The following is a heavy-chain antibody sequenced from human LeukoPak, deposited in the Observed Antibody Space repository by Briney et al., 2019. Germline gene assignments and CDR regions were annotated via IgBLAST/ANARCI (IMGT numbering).Heavy chain of an antibody. V-gene: IGHV1-8*01. Sequence: GASVTVSCKASGYTFTSYDINWVRQATGQGLEWMGWMNPNSGNTGYAQKFQGRVTMTRNTSISTAYMELSSLRSEDTAVYYCARDRASRWLQSRAFDIWGQGTMVTVSS. CDR3: ARDRASRWLQSRAFDI. CDR2: MNPNSGNT. J-gene: IGHJ3*02. D-gene: IGHD5-24*01. CDR1: GYTFTSYD.